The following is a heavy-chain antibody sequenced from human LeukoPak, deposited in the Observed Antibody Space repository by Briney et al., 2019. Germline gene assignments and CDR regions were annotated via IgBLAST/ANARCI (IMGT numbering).Heavy chain of an antibody. CDR3: ARSVAGYSYDY. V-gene: IGHV4-39*01. Sequence: SETLSLTCTVSGGSISTSSYYWGWIRQPPGKGLEWIGTIYSSGNTYYNPSLKSRVTISVDTSKNQFSLTLSSVTAADTALYYCARSVAGYSYDYWGQGTLVTVSS. J-gene: IGHJ4*02. D-gene: IGHD5-18*01. CDR2: IYSSGNT. CDR1: GGSISTSSYY.